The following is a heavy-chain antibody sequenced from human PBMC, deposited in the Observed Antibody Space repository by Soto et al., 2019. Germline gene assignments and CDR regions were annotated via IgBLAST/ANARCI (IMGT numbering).Heavy chain of an antibody. Sequence: GGSLRLSCAASGFTFSSYSMNWVRQAPGKGLEWVSYISSSSSTIYYADSVKGRFTISRDNAKNSLYLQMNSLRDEDTAVYYCARDPKLLWFGELLYHYYYGMDVWGQGTTVTVS. D-gene: IGHD3-10*01. V-gene: IGHV3-48*02. CDR1: GFTFSSYS. CDR3: ARDPKLLWFGELLYHYYYGMDV. CDR2: ISSSSSTI. J-gene: IGHJ6*02.